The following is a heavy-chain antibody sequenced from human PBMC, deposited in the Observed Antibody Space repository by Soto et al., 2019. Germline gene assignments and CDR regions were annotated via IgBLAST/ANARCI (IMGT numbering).Heavy chain of an antibody. J-gene: IGHJ4*02. V-gene: IGHV4-59*01. CDR3: VSSGHTFRGVI. Sequence: SQTLSLTCTLSGASISNYYGSWIRQTPGKGLEWIAFISSSGSANYNSPLKSRATISVDTYNNQFSLILTSVTAAAPAVYYCVSSGHTFRGVIWGRGPLVTVSS. CDR2: ISSSGSA. CDR1: GASISNYY. D-gene: IGHD3-10*01.